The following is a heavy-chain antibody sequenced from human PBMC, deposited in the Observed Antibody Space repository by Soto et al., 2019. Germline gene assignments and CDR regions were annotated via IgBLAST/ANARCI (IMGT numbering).Heavy chain of an antibody. CDR2: ISAYNGNT. V-gene: IGHV1-18*01. Sequence: GASVKVSCKASGYTFTSYGISWVRQAPGQGLEWMGWISAYNGNTNYAQKLQGRVTMTTDTSTSTAYMELRSLRSDDTAVYYCASALPVELSTPAPFVYWGQGTLVNVSS. D-gene: IGHD3-16*02. CDR1: GYTFTSYG. J-gene: IGHJ4*02. CDR3: ASALPVELSTPAPFVY.